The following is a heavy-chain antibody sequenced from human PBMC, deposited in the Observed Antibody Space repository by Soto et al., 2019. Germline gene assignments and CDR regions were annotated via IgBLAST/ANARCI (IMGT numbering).Heavy chain of an antibody. CDR1: GYTFTSYG. Sequence: ASVKVSCKASGYTFTSYGISWVRQAPGQGLERMGWISAYNGNTNYAQKLQGRVTMTRNTSTSTAYMELSSVRSEDTAVYYCARYYDFWSGYYTGGDYYYYMDVWGKGTTVTVSS. CDR2: ISAYNGNT. V-gene: IGHV1-18*01. D-gene: IGHD3-3*01. J-gene: IGHJ6*03. CDR3: ARYYDFWSGYYTGGDYYYYMDV.